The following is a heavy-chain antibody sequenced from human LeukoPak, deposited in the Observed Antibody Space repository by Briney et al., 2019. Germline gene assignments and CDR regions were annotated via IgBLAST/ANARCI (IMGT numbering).Heavy chain of an antibody. J-gene: IGHJ4*02. D-gene: IGHD3-22*01. CDR2: ISAYNGNT. CDR1: GYTFSRYG. CDR3: ARGFPPRIYYDSSGYYSYYFDY. Sequence: ASVKVSCKASGYTFSRYGISWVRQAPGQGLEWMGWISAYNGNTKYAQKLQGRVTMTTDTSTSTAYMELRSLRSDDTAVYYCARGFPPRIYYDSSGYYSYYFDYWGQGTLVTVSS. V-gene: IGHV1-18*01.